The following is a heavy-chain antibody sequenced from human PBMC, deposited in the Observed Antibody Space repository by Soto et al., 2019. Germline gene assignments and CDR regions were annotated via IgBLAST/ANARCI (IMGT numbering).Heavy chain of an antibody. CDR1: GFTFSNAW. D-gene: IGHD3-3*01. V-gene: IGHV3-15*07. Sequence: PGGSLRLSCAASGFTFSNAWMNWVRQAPGKGLEWVGRIKSKTDGGTTDYAAPVKGRFTISRDDSKNTLYLQMNSLKTEDTAVYYCTCILHYYDFWSGYYKSGKSGYWGQGTLVTVSS. J-gene: IGHJ4*02. CDR3: TCILHYYDFWSGYYKSGKSGY. CDR2: IKSKTDGGTT.